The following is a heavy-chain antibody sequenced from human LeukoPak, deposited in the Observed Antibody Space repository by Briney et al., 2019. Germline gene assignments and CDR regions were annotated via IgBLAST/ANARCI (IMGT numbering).Heavy chain of an antibody. J-gene: IGHJ5*02. Sequence: PSETLSLTCTVSGGSISSYYWGWIRQPPGKGLEWIGYIYYSGCTNYNPSLKSRVTISVDTSKNQFSLKLSSVTAADTAVYYCARDPRPLDYYDSRGFDPWGQGTLVTVSS. CDR1: GGSISSYY. CDR3: ARDPRPLDYYDSRGFDP. V-gene: IGHV4-59*01. CDR2: IYYSGCT. D-gene: IGHD3-22*01.